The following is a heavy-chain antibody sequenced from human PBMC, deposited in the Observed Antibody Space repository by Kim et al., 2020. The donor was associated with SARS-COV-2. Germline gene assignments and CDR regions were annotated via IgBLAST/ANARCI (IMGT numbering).Heavy chain of an antibody. J-gene: IGHJ6*01. CDR2: FDPEDGET. Sequence: ASVKVSCKVSGYTLTELSMHWVRQAPGKGLEWMGGFDPEDGETIYAQQFQGRATMTEDTSTDTAYMELSSLRSEETAVYYCATAGVGSGSSRYYYYYGMDVWGQGTTVTVSS. CDR1: GYTLTELS. D-gene: IGHD3-22*01. V-gene: IGHV1-24*01. CDR3: ATAGVGSGSSRYYYYYGMDV.